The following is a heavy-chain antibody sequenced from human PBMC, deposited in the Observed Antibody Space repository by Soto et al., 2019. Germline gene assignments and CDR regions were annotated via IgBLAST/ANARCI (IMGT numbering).Heavy chain of an antibody. Sequence: QLHLVHSGAVVKKPGASVTVSCSASGSPVTAYYMHWVRQAPGRGLEWMGGINPATGAAKYTQTFQGRVTMTRDTSTGTVFMELSGLTSEDTAVFYCARGGGVGVAGSAAFDMWGQGTLVTVSS. D-gene: IGHD3-3*01. CDR1: GSPVTAYY. CDR2: INPATGAA. CDR3: ARGGGVGVAGSAAFDM. J-gene: IGHJ3*02. V-gene: IGHV1-2*02.